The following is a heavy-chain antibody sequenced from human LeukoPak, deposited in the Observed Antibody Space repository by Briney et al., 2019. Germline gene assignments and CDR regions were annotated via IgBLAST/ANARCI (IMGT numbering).Heavy chain of an antibody. CDR3: ARDGNTDYGDYGGDASDI. CDR1: GYTFTSYG. D-gene: IGHD4-17*01. CDR2: ISAYNGNT. V-gene: IGHV1-18*01. Sequence: ASVKVSCKASGYTFTSYGISWVRQAPGQGLEWMGWISAYNGNTNYAQKLQGRVTMTTDTSTSTAYMELRSLRSDDTAVYYCARDGNTDYGDYGGDASDIWGQGTMVTVSS. J-gene: IGHJ3*02.